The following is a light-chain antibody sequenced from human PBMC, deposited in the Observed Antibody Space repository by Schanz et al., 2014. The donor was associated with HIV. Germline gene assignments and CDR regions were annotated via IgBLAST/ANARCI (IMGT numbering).Light chain of an antibody. Sequence: QSVLTQPPSLSGAPGQRISLSCNGSSSNIGAGYDVHWYQHFPGTAPRLLIFDNDNRPSGVPDRISGSKFGTSASLAISGLQSEDEGDYYCAAWDDSLNGVVFGGGTKLTVL. CDR3: AAWDDSLNGVV. J-gene: IGLJ2*01. CDR1: SSNIGAGYD. CDR2: DND. V-gene: IGLV1-40*01.